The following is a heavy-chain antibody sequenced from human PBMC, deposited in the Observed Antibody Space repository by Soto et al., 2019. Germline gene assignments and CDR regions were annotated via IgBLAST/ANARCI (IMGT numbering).Heavy chain of an antibody. CDR2: IRSKAYGGTT. CDR1: GFTFGDYA. D-gene: IGHD6-19*01. Sequence: GGSLRLSCTASGFTFGDYAMIWFRQAPGKGLEWVGFIRSKAYGGTTEYAASVKGRFTISRDDSKSIAYLQMNSLKTEDTAVYYCTRDHGYSSGWWSVEGEYYFDYWGQGTLVTVSS. CDR3: TRDHGYSSGWWSVEGEYYFDY. V-gene: IGHV3-49*03. J-gene: IGHJ4*02.